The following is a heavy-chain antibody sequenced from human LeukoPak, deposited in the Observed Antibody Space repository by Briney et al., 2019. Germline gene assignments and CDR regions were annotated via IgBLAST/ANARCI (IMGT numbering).Heavy chain of an antibody. J-gene: IGHJ4*02. Sequence: SETLSLTCAVSGGSISSGDYCWSWIRQPPGKAREWIGYIYYSGSTYYNPSLKSRVTISVDTSKNQFSLKLSSVTAADTAVYYCARAWSTTVTTLFDYWGQGTLVTVSS. CDR1: GGSISSGDYC. CDR2: IYYSGST. CDR3: ARAWSTTVTTLFDY. V-gene: IGHV4-30-4*08. D-gene: IGHD4-17*01.